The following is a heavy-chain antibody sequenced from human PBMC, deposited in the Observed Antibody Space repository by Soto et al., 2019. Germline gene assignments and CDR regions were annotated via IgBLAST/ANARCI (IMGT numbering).Heavy chain of an antibody. CDR1: GGSFSGYY. Sequence: TSETLSLTCAVYGGSFSGYYWSWIRQPPGKGLEWIGEINHSGSTNYNPSLKSRVTISVDTSKNQFSLKLSSVTAADTAVYYCARATYDILTGYYRWTYWYFDLWGRGTLVTVSS. CDR3: ARATYDILTGYYRWTYWYFDL. J-gene: IGHJ2*01. D-gene: IGHD3-9*01. V-gene: IGHV4-34*01. CDR2: INHSGST.